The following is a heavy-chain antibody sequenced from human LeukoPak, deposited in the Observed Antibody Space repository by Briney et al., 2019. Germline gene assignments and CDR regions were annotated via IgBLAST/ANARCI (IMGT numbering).Heavy chain of an antibody. J-gene: IGHJ4*02. V-gene: IGHV3-74*03. CDR2: IDGYGSSP. D-gene: IGHD5-24*01. Sequence: PGGSLRLSCAASGFTFSSYWMHWVRQAPGKGLVWVSRIDGYGSSPTYADSVKGRFTISRDNAKNTLYLQMTSLTAEDTAVYYCARVEMATPSGGGFPVDSWGQGTLVTVSS. CDR1: GFTFSSYW. CDR3: ARVEMATPSGGGFPVDS.